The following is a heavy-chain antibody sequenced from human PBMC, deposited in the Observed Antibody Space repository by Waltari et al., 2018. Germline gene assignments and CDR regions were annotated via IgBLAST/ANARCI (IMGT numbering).Heavy chain of an antibody. J-gene: IGHJ4*02. CDR2: IYPHDCRT. CDR1: GFTFINNW. D-gene: IGHD1-26*01. V-gene: IGHV5-51*01. CDR3: GTREYLGDTIHY. Sequence: EVQMVQSGAEVKKPGESLKISCKASGFTFINNWIGWVRHMPGTGLEWMVSIYPHDCRTLYSPSFQGHVTSSADRSSTTDYWNWSSLQASDSGLYYCGTREYLGDTIHYWGQGTLVTVSS.